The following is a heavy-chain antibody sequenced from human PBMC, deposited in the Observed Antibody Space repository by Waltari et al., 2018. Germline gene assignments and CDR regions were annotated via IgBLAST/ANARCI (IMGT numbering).Heavy chain of an antibody. Sequence: EVQLVESGGGLVQPGGSLRLSCAASGFTFSSYWMSWVRQAPGKGLEWVANIKQDGSEKYYVDSVKGRFTISRDNAKNSLYLQMNSLRAEDTAVYYCASGAYGDPNWFDPWGQGTLVTVSS. CDR3: ASGAYGDPNWFDP. D-gene: IGHD4-17*01. CDR1: GFTFSSYW. V-gene: IGHV3-7*01. J-gene: IGHJ5*02. CDR2: IKQDGSEK.